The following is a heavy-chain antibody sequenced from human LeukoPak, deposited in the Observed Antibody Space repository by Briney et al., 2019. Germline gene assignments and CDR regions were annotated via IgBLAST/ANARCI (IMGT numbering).Heavy chain of an antibody. D-gene: IGHD6-13*01. J-gene: IGHJ6*02. V-gene: IGHV3-23*01. Sequence: GSLRLSCAASGFTFSSYAMSWVRQAPGKGLEWVSAISGSGGSTYYADSVKGRFTISRDNSRNTLYLQMNSLRAEDTAVYYCARSLAAAGTNYYYGMDVWGQGTTVTVSS. CDR1: GFTFSSYA. CDR2: ISGSGGST. CDR3: ARSLAAAGTNYYYGMDV.